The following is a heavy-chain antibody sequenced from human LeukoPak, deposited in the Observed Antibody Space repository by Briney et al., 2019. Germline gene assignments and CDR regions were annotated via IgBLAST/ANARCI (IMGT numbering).Heavy chain of an antibody. CDR1: GFTVSSNY. D-gene: IGHD3-22*01. J-gene: IGHJ4*02. V-gene: IGHV3-53*05. Sequence: GGSLRLSCAASGFTVSSNYMSWVRQAPGKGLEWVSVIYSGGSTYYADSVKGRFTISRDNSKNTLYLQMNSLRAEDTAVYYCAKGYDSSGKRYYFDYWGQGTLVTVSS. CDR3: AKGYDSSGKRYYFDY. CDR2: IYSGGST.